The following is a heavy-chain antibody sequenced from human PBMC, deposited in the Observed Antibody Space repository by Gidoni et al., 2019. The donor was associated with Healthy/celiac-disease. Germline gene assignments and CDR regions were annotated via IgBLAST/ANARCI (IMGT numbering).Heavy chain of an antibody. CDR1: GGSISSSSYY. CDR2: IYYSGST. Sequence: QLQLQESGPGLVKPSETLSLTRTVSGGSISSSSYYWGWIRQLPGKGLEWIGSIYYSGSTYYNPSLKSRVTISVETSKNQFSLKLSSVTAADTAVYYCARGPDDYGDYGGGYYYYGMGVWGQGTTVTVSS. J-gene: IGHJ6*02. V-gene: IGHV4-39*07. CDR3: ARGPDDYGDYGGGYYYYGMGV. D-gene: IGHD4-17*01.